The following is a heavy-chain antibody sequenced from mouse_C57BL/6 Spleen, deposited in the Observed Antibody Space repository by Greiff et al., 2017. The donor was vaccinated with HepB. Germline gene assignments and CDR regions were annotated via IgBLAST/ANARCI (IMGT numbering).Heavy chain of an antibody. D-gene: IGHD2-3*01. Sequence: EVKVVESGGGLVKPGGSLKLSCAASGFTFSDYGMHWVRQAPEKGLEWVAYISSGSSTIYYADTVKGRFTISIDKAKNTLFLQMTSLRSEDTAMYFCASASRWLWSENAMDYWGQGTSVTVSS. CDR3: ASASRWLWSENAMDY. J-gene: IGHJ4*01. V-gene: IGHV5-17*01. CDR1: GFTFSDYG. CDR2: ISSGSSTI.